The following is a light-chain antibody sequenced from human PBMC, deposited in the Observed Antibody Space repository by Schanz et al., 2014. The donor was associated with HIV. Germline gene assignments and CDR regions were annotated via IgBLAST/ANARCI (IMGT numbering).Light chain of an antibody. CDR1: SSDVGGYNY. J-gene: IGLJ3*02. Sequence: QSALTQPRSVSGSPGQSVTISCTGTSSDVGGYNYVSWYQQHPGKAPKLVISGVDYRPSGVSSRFSGSKSGSAASLTISGLQAEDEADYYCSSCTTSNTLVFGGGTKLTVL. CDR3: SSCTTSNTLV. CDR2: GVD. V-gene: IGLV2-14*01.